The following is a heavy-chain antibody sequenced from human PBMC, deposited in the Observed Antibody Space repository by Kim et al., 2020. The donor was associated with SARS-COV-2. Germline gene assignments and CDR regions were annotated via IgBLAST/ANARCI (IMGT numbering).Heavy chain of an antibody. D-gene: IGHD6-13*01. V-gene: IGHV1-18*01. Sequence: KLQGRVTMTTDTSTSTAYMELRSLRSDDTAVYYCARGMLVAAGDNWFDPWGQGTLVTVSS. CDR3: ARGMLVAAGDNWFDP. J-gene: IGHJ5*02.